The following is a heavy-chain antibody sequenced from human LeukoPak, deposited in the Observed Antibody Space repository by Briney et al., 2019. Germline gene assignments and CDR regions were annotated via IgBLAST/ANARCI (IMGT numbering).Heavy chain of an antibody. J-gene: IGHJ4*02. Sequence: PGGSLRLSCVASGFTFSTYAMSWVRQAPGKGLEWVSTISSTGGSTYYADSVKGRFTISRDNSNNTLYLQMNSLRAEDTAVYYCARPLTWTNYKDYWGQGTLVTVSS. CDR2: ISSTGGST. D-gene: IGHD3-10*01. V-gene: IGHV3-23*01. CDR1: GFTFSTYA. CDR3: ARPLTWTNYKDY.